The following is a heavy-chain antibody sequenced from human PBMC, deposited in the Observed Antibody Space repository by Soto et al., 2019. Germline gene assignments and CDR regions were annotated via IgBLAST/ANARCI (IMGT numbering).Heavy chain of an antibody. CDR3: ATGCSGGSCSYYFDY. D-gene: IGHD2-15*01. CDR2: FDPEDGET. J-gene: IGHJ4*02. Sequence: GASVKVSCKVSGYTLTELSIHWVRQAPGKGLEWVGGFDPEDGETIYAQKFQGRVTMTEDSSTDTAYMELSSLRSEDTAVYYCATGCSGGSCSYYFDYWGQGTLVTVSS. V-gene: IGHV1-24*01. CDR1: GYTLTELS.